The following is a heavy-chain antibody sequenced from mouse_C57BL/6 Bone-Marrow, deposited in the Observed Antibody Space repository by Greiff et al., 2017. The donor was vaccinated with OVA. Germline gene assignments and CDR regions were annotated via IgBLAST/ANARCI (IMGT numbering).Heavy chain of an antibody. J-gene: IGHJ4*01. CDR3: ARHGRSTAMDY. CDR2: ISNGGGST. D-gene: IGHD1-1*01. CDR1: GFTFSDYY. V-gene: IGHV5-12*01. Sequence: EVMLVESGGGLVQPGGSLKLSCAASGFTFSDYYMYWVRQTPEKRLEWVAYISNGGGSTYYPDTVKGRFTISRDNAKNTLYLQMSRLKSEDTAMYYCARHGRSTAMDYWGQGTSVTVSS.